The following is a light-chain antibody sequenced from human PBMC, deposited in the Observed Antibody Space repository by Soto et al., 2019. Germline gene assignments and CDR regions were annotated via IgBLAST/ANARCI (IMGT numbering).Light chain of an antibody. V-gene: IGKV1-6*01. Sequence: AIQMTQSPSSLSASVGDRVTISCRASQGIGNALGWYQQKPGKPPKVLIYGASNLQSGVPSRFSGSGSGTEFTLTISSLQPDDFAVYYCQQYNNWPRTFGQGTKVDIK. J-gene: IGKJ1*01. CDR2: GAS. CDR1: QGIGNA. CDR3: QQYNNWPRT.